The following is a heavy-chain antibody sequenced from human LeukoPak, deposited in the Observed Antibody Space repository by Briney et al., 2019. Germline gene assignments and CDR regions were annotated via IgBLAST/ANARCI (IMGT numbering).Heavy chain of an antibody. CDR3: ARDPYCSGGSCQTPFDP. CDR1: GFTVSTNY. J-gene: IGHJ5*02. CDR2: ISSSSSYI. D-gene: IGHD2-15*01. V-gene: IGHV3-21*01. Sequence: PGGSLRLSCAASGFTVSTNYMSWVRQAPGKGLEWVSSISSSSSYIYYADSVKGRFTISRDNAKNSLYLQMNSLRAEDTAVYYCARDPYCSGGSCQTPFDPWGQGTLVTVSS.